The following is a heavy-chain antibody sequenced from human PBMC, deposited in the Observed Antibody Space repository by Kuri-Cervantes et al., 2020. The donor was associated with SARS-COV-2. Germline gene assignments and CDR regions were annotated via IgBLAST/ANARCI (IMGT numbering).Heavy chain of an antibody. CDR3: AKSRWQQLSWLDY. J-gene: IGHJ4*02. V-gene: IGHV3-23*01. Sequence: GGSLRLSCAASGLSFSNYAMSWVRQAPGKGLEWVSSISGSGDDTHYADSVKGRFTISRDNSKNTLYLQMNSLRAEDTAVYYCAKSRWQQLSWLDYWGQGTLVTVSS. D-gene: IGHD6-13*01. CDR2: ISGSGDDT. CDR1: GLSFSNYA.